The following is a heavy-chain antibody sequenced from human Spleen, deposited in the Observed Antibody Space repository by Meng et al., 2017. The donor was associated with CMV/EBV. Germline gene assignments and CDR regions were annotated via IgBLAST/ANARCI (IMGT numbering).Heavy chain of an antibody. Sequence: RLSCAGSGFAFSSYAMSWVRQAQGEGLKWVSAISGSGGSTYCADSVKGRFTITRDNSKNTLYLQMNSLRAEDTAVYYCTKDINPEGYWGQGTLVTVSS. J-gene: IGHJ4*02. CDR1: GFAFSSYA. D-gene: IGHD1-14*01. CDR3: TKDINPEGY. CDR2: ISGSGGST. V-gene: IGHV3-23*01.